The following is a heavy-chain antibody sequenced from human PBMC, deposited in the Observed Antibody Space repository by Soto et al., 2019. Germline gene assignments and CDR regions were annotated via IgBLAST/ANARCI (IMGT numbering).Heavy chain of an antibody. J-gene: IGHJ3*02. CDR1: GGSIGTYY. V-gene: IGHV4-59*08. D-gene: IGHD3-22*01. CDR2: IHYSEST. CDR3: ARHITYYHDSSGHSSWPVDAFEI. Sequence: QVQLQESGPGLLRPSETLSLTCTVSGGSIGTYYWSWIRQPPGKGLEWIGYIHYSESTDYNPSLERRVTRSVDTSKDQFSLKLTSVTAADTAVYYCARHITYYHDSSGHSSWPVDAFEIWGQGTMVTVSS.